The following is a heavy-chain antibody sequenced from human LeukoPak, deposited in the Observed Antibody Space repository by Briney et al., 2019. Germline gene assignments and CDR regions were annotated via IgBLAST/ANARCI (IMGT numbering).Heavy chain of an antibody. CDR2: VSGNNGNT. CDR3: ARDFDD. Sequence: ASVKVSCKASGYTFTTYGISWVRQAPGQGLEWMGWVSGNNGNTNYAQKLQGRVTMTTDTSTNTAYMELRSLRSDDTAVYYCARDFDDWGQGTMVTVSS. J-gene: IGHJ3*01. CDR1: GYTFTTYG. V-gene: IGHV1-18*01.